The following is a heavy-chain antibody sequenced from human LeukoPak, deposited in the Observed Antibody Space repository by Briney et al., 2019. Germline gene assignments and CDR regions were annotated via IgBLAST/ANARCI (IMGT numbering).Heavy chain of an antibody. Sequence: ASVKVSCKASGYTFTSYGISWVRQAPGQGLEWMGWISTYNGNTNSAQKLQGRVTMTTDTSTSTTYMELRGPRSDDTAVYYCARDTYSYANPYYFDYWGQGTLVTVSS. CDR2: ISTYNGNT. V-gene: IGHV1-18*01. J-gene: IGHJ4*02. CDR3: ARDTYSYANPYYFDY. CDR1: GYTFTSYG. D-gene: IGHD5-18*01.